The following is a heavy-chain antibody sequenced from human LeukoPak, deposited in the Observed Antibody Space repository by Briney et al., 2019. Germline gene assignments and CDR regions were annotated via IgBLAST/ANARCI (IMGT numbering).Heavy chain of an antibody. J-gene: IGHJ4*02. Sequence: GGSLRLSCAASGFTFSSYEMNWVRQAPGKGLQWVSYTSSSGSTIYYADSVKGRFTISRDNAKNSLYLQMNSLRAEDTAVYECAREITGTGKDCWGKGTLVAVSS. D-gene: IGHD1/OR15-1a*01. CDR2: TSSSGSTI. CDR3: AREITGTGKDC. CDR1: GFTFSSYE. V-gene: IGHV3-48*03.